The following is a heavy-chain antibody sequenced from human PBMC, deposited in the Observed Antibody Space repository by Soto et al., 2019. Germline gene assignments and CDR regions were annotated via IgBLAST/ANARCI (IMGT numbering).Heavy chain of an antibody. V-gene: IGHV4-4*02. D-gene: IGHD1-26*01. CDR1: GGSISSSNW. CDR2: IYHSGST. J-gene: IGHJ6*02. CDR3: ARVSGSYYSGMDV. Sequence: QVQLQESGPGLVKPSGTLSLTCAVSGGSISSSNWWSWVRQPPGKGLEWIGEIYHSGSTNYNPSRKSRVTTSVDKSTMQFSLKLSPVTAADTAVYYCARVSGSYYSGMDVWGQGTTVTVSS.